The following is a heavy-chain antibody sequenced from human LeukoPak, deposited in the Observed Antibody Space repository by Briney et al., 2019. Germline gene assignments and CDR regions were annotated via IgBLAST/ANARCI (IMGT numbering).Heavy chain of an antibody. D-gene: IGHD1-26*01. Sequence: GGSLRLSCAASGFTFSSYEMNWVRQAPGKGLEWVSYISSSGSTTYYADSVKGRFTISRDNAKNSLYLQMNSLRAEDTAVYYCARVVGGVPFWGQGTLVTVSS. CDR3: ARVVGGVPF. CDR2: ISSSGSTT. V-gene: IGHV3-48*03. CDR1: GFTFSSYE. J-gene: IGHJ4*02.